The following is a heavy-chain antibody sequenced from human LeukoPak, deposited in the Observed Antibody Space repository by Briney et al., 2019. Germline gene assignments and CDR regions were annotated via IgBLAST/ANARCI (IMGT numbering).Heavy chain of an antibody. CDR3: AREVIVGATGYYYYGMDV. Sequence: SETLSLTCTVSGGSISGSSYYWGWIRQPPGKGLEWIGYVYYSGSTNYNPSLKSRVTISVDTSKNQFSLKVSSVTAADTAVYYCAREVIVGATGYYYYGMDVWGQGTTVTVSS. V-gene: IGHV4-61*01. J-gene: IGHJ6*02. CDR2: VYYSGST. D-gene: IGHD1-26*01. CDR1: GGSISGSSYY.